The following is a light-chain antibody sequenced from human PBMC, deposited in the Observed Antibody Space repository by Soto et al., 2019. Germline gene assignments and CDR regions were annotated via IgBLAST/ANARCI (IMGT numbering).Light chain of an antibody. CDR2: KAS. Sequence: EIQMTQSHSTLSASVGDRFTITCLASQTISSWLAWYQQKPGKAPKLLIYKASTLKSGVPSRFSGSGSGTEFTLTISSLQPDDFATYYCQHYNSYSEAFGQGTMVDI. CDR3: QHYNSYSEA. J-gene: IGKJ1*01. V-gene: IGKV1-5*03. CDR1: QTISSW.